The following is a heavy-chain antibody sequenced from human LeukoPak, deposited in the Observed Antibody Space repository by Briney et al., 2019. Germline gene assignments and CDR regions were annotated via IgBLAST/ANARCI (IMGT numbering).Heavy chain of an antibody. D-gene: IGHD2/OR15-2a*01. V-gene: IGHV1-69*02. CDR3: ASVNCKGGGSRGGGFDY. Sequence: SVKVSCKASGGTFSSYTISWVRQAPGQGLEWMGRIIPILGIANYAQKFQGSVTITADKSTSAAYMELSSLRSEDTAVYYCASVNCKGGGSRGGGFDYWGQGTLVTVSS. CDR1: GGTFSSYT. CDR2: IIPILGIA. J-gene: IGHJ4*02.